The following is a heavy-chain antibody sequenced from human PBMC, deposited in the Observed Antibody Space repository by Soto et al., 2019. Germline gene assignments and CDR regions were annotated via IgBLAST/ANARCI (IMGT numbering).Heavy chain of an antibody. CDR2: ISGSGGST. J-gene: IGHJ4*02. D-gene: IGHD3-3*01. V-gene: IGHV3-23*01. CDR3: ASHFGVVSPSYFDY. Sequence: GGSLRLSCAASGFTFSSYAMSWVRQAPGKGLEWVSAISGSGGSTYYAGSVKGRFTISRDNSKNTLYLQMNSLRAEDTAVYYCASHFGVVSPSYFDYWGQGTLVTVSS. CDR1: GFTFSSYA.